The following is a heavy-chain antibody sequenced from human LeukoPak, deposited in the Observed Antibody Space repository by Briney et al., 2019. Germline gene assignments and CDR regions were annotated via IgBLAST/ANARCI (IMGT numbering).Heavy chain of an antibody. CDR3: ARLALVGATRSYFDY. V-gene: IGHV5-51*01. D-gene: IGHD1-26*01. CDR2: IYPGDSDT. J-gene: IGHJ4*02. Sequence: GESLKISCKGSGYSFSTYWIGWVRQMPGKGLEWMGIIYPGDSDTRYSPSFQGQVTISADKSISTAYLQWSSLKASDTAMYYCARLALVGATRSYFDYWGQGTLVAVSS. CDR1: GYSFSTYW.